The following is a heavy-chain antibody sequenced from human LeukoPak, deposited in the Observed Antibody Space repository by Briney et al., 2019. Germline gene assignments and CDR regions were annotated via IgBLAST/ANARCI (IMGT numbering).Heavy chain of an antibody. CDR3: AKAYRYSGSCLSDAFDI. J-gene: IGHJ3*02. CDR2: IRYDGSNK. D-gene: IGHD1-26*01. CDR1: GFTFSSYG. V-gene: IGHV3-30*02. Sequence: PGGSLRLSCAASGFTFSSYGMHWVRQAPGKGLEWVAFIRYDGSNKYYADSVKGRFTISRDNSKNTLYLQMNSLRAEDTAVYYCAKAYRYSGSCLSDAFDIWGQGTMVTVSS.